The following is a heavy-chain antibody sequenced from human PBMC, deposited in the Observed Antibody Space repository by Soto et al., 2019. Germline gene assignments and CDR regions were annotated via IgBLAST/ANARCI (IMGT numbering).Heavy chain of an antibody. CDR3: ARDPRVAYYYYYGMDV. J-gene: IGHJ6*02. CDR1: GFTFSSYA. D-gene: IGHD2-15*01. Sequence: GGSLRLSCAASGFTFSSYAMHWVRQAPGKGLEWVAVISYDGSNKYYADSVKGRFTISRDNSKNTLYLQMNSLRAEDTAVYYCARDPRVAYYYYYGMDVWGQGTTVTVSS. V-gene: IGHV3-30-3*01. CDR2: ISYDGSNK.